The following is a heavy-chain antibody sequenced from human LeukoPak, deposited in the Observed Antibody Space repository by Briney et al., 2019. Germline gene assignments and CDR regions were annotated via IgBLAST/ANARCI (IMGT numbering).Heavy chain of an antibody. CDR2: IKQDGSEK. D-gene: IGHD4-23*01. V-gene: IGHV3-7*01. CDR1: GFTFSSYW. CDR3: AREDYGGNSGNFDY. Sequence: GASLRLSCAASGFTFSSYWMSWVRQAPGKGLEWVANIKQDGSEKYYVDSVKGRFTISRDNAKNSLYLQMNSLRAEDTAVYYCAREDYGGNSGNFDYWGQGTLVTVSS. J-gene: IGHJ4*02.